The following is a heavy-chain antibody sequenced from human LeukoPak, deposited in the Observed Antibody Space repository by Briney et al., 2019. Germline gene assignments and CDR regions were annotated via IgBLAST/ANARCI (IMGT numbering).Heavy chain of an antibody. CDR1: GFTFSSYW. J-gene: IGHJ4*02. V-gene: IGHV3-7*01. Sequence: GSLRLSCAASGFTFSSYWMSWVRQAPGKGLEWVANIKQDGSEKYYVDSVKGRFTISRDNAKNSLYLQMNSLRAEDTAVYYCARALIYDFWSGYYIEYFDYWGQGTLVTVSS. CDR3: ARALIYDFWSGYYIEYFDY. D-gene: IGHD3-3*01. CDR2: IKQDGSEK.